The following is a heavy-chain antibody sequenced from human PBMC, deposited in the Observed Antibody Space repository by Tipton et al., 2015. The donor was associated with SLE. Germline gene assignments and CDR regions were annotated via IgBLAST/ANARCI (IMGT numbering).Heavy chain of an antibody. D-gene: IGHD2-8*02. J-gene: IGHJ4*02. Sequence: SLRLSCVASGFSFSSNTMQWVRLAPGKGLEWVAIISYDGGNKYYADSVKGRFTISRDNSKNTLYLQMNSLRTEDTAVYFCAAALLVQFDYWGQGTLVTVSS. V-gene: IGHV3-30*04. CDR1: GFSFSSNT. CDR3: AAALLVQFDY. CDR2: ISYDGGNK.